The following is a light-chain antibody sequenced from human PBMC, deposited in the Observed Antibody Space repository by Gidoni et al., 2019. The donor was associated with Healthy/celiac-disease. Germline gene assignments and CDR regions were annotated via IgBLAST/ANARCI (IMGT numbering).Light chain of an antibody. J-gene: IGKJ2*01. CDR3: QQYNNWPPGRFDT. CDR2: GAS. Sequence: EIVMTQSPATLSVSPGERATLSCRASQSVSSNLAWYQQKPGQAPRLLIYGASTRATGIPARFSGSGSGTEFTLTISSLQSEDFAVYYCQQYNNWPPGRFDTFGQGTKLEIK. CDR1: QSVSSN. V-gene: IGKV3-15*01.